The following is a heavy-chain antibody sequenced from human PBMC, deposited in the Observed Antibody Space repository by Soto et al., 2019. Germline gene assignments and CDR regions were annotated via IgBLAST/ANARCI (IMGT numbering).Heavy chain of an antibody. D-gene: IGHD4-17*01. CDR3: ASRGGDYGDYVWSYYYGIDV. Sequence: SETLSLTCTVSGGSISSSSYYWGWIRQPPGKGLEWIGSIYYSGSTYYNPSLKSRVTISVDTSKNQFSLKLSSVTAADTAVYYCASRGGDYGDYVWSYYYGIDVWGQGTTVTVSS. CDR2: IYYSGST. J-gene: IGHJ6*02. CDR1: GGSISSSSYY. V-gene: IGHV4-39*01.